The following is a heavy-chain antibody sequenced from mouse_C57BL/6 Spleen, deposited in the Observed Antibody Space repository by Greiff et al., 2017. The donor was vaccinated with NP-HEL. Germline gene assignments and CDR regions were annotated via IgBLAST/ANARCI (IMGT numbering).Heavy chain of an antibody. D-gene: IGHD3-2*02. J-gene: IGHJ4*01. CDR3: ARRGYSSGYDAMDY. Sequence: EVQLQQSGPELVKPGASVKIPCKASGYTFTDYNMDWVKQSHGKSLEWIGDINPNNGGTIYNQKFKGKATLTVDKSSSTAYMELRSLTSEDTAVYYCARRGYSSGYDAMDYWGQGTSVTVSS. CDR2: INPNNGGT. V-gene: IGHV1-18*01. CDR1: GYTFTDYN.